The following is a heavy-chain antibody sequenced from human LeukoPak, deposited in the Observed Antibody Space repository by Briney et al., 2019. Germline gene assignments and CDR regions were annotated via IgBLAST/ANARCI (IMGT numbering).Heavy chain of an antibody. CDR1: GYLFTIYG. V-gene: IGHV1-18*01. J-gene: IGHJ6*01. CDR3: ARAGFCITMTCFENDYYGMTG. Sequence: GASVKVTCSAAGYLFTIYGNGRVRQAPGQGLEWMGWISAHDGNTNYAQQLQGRVTMSTDTSTSTAYMDLRSLRSDDTAVYYCARAGFCITMTCFENDYYGMTGCGQGTTVTVSS. D-gene: IGHD3-22*01. CDR2: ISAHDGNT.